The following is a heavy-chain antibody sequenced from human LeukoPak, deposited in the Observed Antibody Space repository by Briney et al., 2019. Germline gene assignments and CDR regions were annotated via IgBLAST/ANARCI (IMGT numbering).Heavy chain of an antibody. V-gene: IGHV1-2*02. CDR1: GYTFTGYY. CDR2: INPNSGGT. CDR3: ARAPGYYDSSGLAPFSY. D-gene: IGHD3-22*01. Sequence: ASVKVSCKASGYTFTGYYMHWLRQAPGQGLEWIGWINPNSGGTNYAQRFQGRVTMTRDTSISTAYMELSRLRSDDTAVYYCARAPGYYDSSGLAPFSYWGQGTLVTVSS. J-gene: IGHJ4*02.